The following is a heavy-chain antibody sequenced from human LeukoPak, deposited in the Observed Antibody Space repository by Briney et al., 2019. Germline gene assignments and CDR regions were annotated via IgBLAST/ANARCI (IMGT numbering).Heavy chain of an antibody. D-gene: IGHD1-26*01. V-gene: IGHV3-30*02. CDR3: AKAGSIRFDY. CDR2: IRYDGRNK. J-gene: IGHJ4*02. Sequence: GGSLRLSCAASGFIFSSYGMHWVRQAPGKGLEWVAFIRYDGRNKYYADSVKGRFTISRDNSKNTLYLQMNSLRAEDTAVYCCAKAGSIRFDYWGQGTLVTVSS. CDR1: GFIFSSYG.